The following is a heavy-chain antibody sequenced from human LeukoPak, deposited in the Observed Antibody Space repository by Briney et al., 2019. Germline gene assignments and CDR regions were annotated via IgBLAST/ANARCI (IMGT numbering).Heavy chain of an antibody. CDR2: ISAYNGNT. Sequence: ASVKVSCKASGYTFTSYAVNWVRQAPGQGLEWMGWISAYNGNTNYAQKLQGRVTMTTDTSTSTAYMELRSLRSDDTAVYYCARTARNVVVVPAGGMDVWGQGTTVTVPS. J-gene: IGHJ6*02. CDR3: ARTARNVVVVPAGGMDV. CDR1: GYTFTSYA. D-gene: IGHD2-15*01. V-gene: IGHV1-18*01.